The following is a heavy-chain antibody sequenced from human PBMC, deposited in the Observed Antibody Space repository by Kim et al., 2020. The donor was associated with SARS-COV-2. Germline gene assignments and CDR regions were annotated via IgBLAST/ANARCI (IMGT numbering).Heavy chain of an antibody. V-gene: IGHV3-48*03. D-gene: IGHD1-26*01. J-gene: IGHJ4*02. Sequence: GGSLRLSCAAFGFTFSSYEMNWVRQAPGKGLEWVSYINNRGSLTSYVDSVKGRFTISRDNAKNSLYLQMNSLRAKDTAVYYCARYGSGRQSYVDLDYWGQGTLVTVSS. CDR3: ARYGSGRQSYVDLDY. CDR1: GFTFSSYE. CDR2: INNRGSLT.